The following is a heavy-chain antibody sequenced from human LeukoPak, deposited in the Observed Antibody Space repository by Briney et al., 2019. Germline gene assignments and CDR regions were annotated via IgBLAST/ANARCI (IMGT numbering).Heavy chain of an antibody. J-gene: IGHJ6*03. CDR2: FDPEDGET. Sequence: ASVKVSCKVSRYTLTELSMHWVRQAPGKGLEWMGGFDPEDGETIYAQKFQGRVTMTEDTSTDTAYMELSSLRSEDTAVYYCATAYSGSYRDYYYYYMDVWGKGTTVTVSS. CDR3: ATAYSGSYRDYYYYYMDV. V-gene: IGHV1-24*01. D-gene: IGHD1-26*01. CDR1: RYTLTELS.